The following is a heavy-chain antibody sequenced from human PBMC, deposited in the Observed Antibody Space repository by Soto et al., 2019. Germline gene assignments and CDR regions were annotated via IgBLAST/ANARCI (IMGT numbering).Heavy chain of an antibody. CDR1: GDSISSHY. Sequence: QVQLQESGPGLVKPSETLSLTCTVSGDSISSHYWTWIRQTPGKGLEWIGYVYYSGDTNYNPSLKGRVTISGDTSKNPFSLNLSPVTPAVTAVYYCVTYRRVTGYYVFDFWGQGAPVTVSS. D-gene: IGHD3-9*01. CDR3: VTYRRVTGYYVFDF. V-gene: IGHV4-59*11. J-gene: IGHJ4*02. CDR2: VYYSGDT.